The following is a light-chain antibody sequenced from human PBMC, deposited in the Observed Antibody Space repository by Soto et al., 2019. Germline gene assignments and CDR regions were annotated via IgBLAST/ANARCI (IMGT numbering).Light chain of an antibody. J-gene: IGKJ4*01. Sequence: DIQMTQSPSSVSASVGDRVFITCRASQDINNWLAWYQQKPGKAPKLLIYATSRLQSGIPSRFSGSASGTDFTLTISSLQPEDFATYYCQQADSFPLTFGGGTKVEIK. CDR1: QDINNW. CDR2: ATS. V-gene: IGKV1D-12*01. CDR3: QQADSFPLT.